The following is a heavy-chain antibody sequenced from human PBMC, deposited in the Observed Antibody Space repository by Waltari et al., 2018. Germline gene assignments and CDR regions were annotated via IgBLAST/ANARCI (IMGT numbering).Heavy chain of an antibody. J-gene: IGHJ3*01. Sequence: QLQLQESGPSLVRASETLSTICRATGVSITSNRHYWAWIRQSPGQGLEWIGTVSYSGTTYISPSLKSRVSVSRDTSKNQVSLILGSVTAADMAVYYCATYIGASVGTAAFDVWGQGTMVTVSS. CDR1: GVSITSNRHY. V-gene: IGHV4-39*01. CDR2: VSYSGTT. D-gene: IGHD5-12*01. CDR3: ATYIGASVGTAAFDV.